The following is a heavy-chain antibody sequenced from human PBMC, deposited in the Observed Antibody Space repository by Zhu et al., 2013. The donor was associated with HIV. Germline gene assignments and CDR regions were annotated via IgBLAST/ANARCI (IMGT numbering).Heavy chain of an antibody. J-gene: IGHJ4*02. D-gene: IGHD3-22*01. CDR1: GASISTYY. CDR2: IGPSGNT. Sequence: QVQLQQSGPGLVKPSETLSLTCAVSGASISTYYWTWIRQAPGKGLEWIGFIGPSGNTIYNPSLHSRVTISVDTSKNQFSLRLTSVTAADTAVYYCARGLANYYDVFDFWSQGTLVTVSS. CDR3: ARGLANYYDVFDF. V-gene: IGHV4-59*12.